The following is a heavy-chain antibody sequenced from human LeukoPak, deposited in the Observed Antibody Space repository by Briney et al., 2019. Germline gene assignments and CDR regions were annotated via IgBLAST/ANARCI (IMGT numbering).Heavy chain of an antibody. Sequence: PGGSLRLSCAASGFTFSSYEMNWVRQAPGKGLEWVSYISGSGSTIYFADSVKGRFTISRDNSKNTLYLQMNSLRAEDTAVYYCAKDWRAYCGGDCYSYFDYWGQGTLVTVSS. CDR1: GFTFSSYE. V-gene: IGHV3-48*03. J-gene: IGHJ4*02. CDR3: AKDWRAYCGGDCYSYFDY. CDR2: ISGSGSTI. D-gene: IGHD2-21*02.